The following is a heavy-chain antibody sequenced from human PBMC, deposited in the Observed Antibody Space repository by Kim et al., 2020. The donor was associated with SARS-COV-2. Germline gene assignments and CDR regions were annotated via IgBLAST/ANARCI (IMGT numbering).Heavy chain of an antibody. CDR3: ARVPSKMWELPLYWYFDL. D-gene: IGHD1-26*01. V-gene: IGHV4-59*01. CDR2: IYYSGST. CDR1: GGSISSYY. J-gene: IGHJ2*01. Sequence: SETLSLTCTVSGGSISSYYWSWMRQPPGKGLEWIGYIYYSGSTNYNPSLKSRVTISVDTSKNQFSLKLSSVTAADTAVYYCARVPSKMWELPLYWYFDLWGRGTLVTVSS.